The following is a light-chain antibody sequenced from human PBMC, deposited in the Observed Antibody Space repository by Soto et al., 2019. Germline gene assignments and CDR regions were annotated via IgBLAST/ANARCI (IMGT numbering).Light chain of an antibody. CDR2: DAS. CDR1: QTVRNNY. V-gene: IGKV3-20*01. CDR3: QQLSSYPLT. Sequence: EFVLTQSPGTLSWSAGERATLSCGASQTVRNNYLAWYQQKHGQAPRLLIYDASSRATGIPDRFSGGLSGTDFNLTISRLEPEDFAVYYCQQLSSYPLTFGGGTKVDIK. J-gene: IGKJ4*01.